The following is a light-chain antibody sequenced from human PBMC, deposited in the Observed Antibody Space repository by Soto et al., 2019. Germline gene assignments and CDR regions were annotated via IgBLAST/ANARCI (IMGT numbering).Light chain of an antibody. CDR1: QSISNW. CDR2: KAI. V-gene: IGKV1-5*03. J-gene: IGKJ2*01. Sequence: DIQMTQSPSTLSASVGDRVTITCRASQSISNWLAWYQQKPGKAPKLLIYKAINLQSGVPSRFSGSGSGTEFSPTISGLQPDDFATYYCQRYNNFQYVFGQGTKL. CDR3: QRYNNFQYV.